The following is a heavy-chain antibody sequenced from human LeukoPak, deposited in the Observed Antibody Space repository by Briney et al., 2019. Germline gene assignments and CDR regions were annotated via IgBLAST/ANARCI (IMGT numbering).Heavy chain of an antibody. J-gene: IGHJ3*02. CDR1: GFTFSSYA. V-gene: IGHV3-23*01. CDR3: ARDPGVATLVVAYDAFDI. D-gene: IGHD2-15*01. Sequence: PGGSLRLSCAASGFTFSSYAMRWVRQAPGKGLEWVSAIGSGSGGTTIYADSGKGRFTISRDNSKNMVYLQMNSLRADDTAVYYCARDPGVATLVVAYDAFDIWGQGTMVTVSS. CDR2: IGSGSGGTT.